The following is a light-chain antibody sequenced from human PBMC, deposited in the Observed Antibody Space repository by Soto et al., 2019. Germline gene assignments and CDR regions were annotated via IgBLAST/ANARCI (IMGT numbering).Light chain of an antibody. CDR3: HQYDSSLYS. J-gene: IGKJ2*01. Sequence: EIELTQSAGTLSLFPGARATLSCRASQNITSNSLAWYQQKHGQAPRLLIYAASRRAIGIPDRISGSGSGTDFTLTISRLEPEDFAVYYCHQYDSSLYSFGQGTKVDIK. CDR1: QNITSNS. CDR2: AAS. V-gene: IGKV3-20*01.